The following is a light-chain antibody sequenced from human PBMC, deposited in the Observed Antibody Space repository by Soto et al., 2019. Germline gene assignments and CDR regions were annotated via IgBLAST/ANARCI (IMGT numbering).Light chain of an antibody. CDR1: TSNIGTSS. J-gene: IGLJ2*01. CDR3: ASWDGSQNVVL. V-gene: IGLV1-44*01. CDR2: FSH. Sequence: QSVLTQPPSASGTPGQTVTISCSGGTSNIGTSSIAWYQHLPATAPKLLLYFSHQRPLAVPDRFSGSKSGTSGSLVISGLQSEDEADYFWASWDGSQNVVLFGGGTKLTVL.